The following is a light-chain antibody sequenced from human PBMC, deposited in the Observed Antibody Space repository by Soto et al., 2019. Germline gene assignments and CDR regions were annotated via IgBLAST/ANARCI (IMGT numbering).Light chain of an antibody. V-gene: IGKV3-11*01. Sequence: EIVLTQSPATLSLSPGERATLSCRASQSVSSYLAWYQQKPGQAPRLLIYDASNRATGIPARFSCSGSGTDFTLTISSLELEVVAVYYCQQRSNWRCTFGLGTKVALK. J-gene: IGKJ3*01. CDR1: QSVSSY. CDR2: DAS. CDR3: QQRSNWRCT.